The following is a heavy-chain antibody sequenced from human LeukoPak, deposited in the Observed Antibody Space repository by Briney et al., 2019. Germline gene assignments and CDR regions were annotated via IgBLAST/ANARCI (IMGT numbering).Heavy chain of an antibody. D-gene: IGHD3-22*01. J-gene: IGHJ3*02. V-gene: IGHV3-7*03. CDR3: ARDLNYYDSSGYYLDVFDI. CDR1: GFTFSSYW. Sequence: GGSLRLSCAASGFTFSSYWMTWVRQAPGKGLEWVANIKEDGSDKSYVDSVKGRSTISRDNAKNSLYLQMSSLRAEDTAVYYCARDLNYYDSSGYYLDVFDIWGQGTMVTVSS. CDR2: IKEDGSDK.